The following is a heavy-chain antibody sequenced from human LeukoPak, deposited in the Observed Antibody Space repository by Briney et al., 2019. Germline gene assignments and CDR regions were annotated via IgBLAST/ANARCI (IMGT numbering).Heavy chain of an antibody. CDR2: IYHSGST. D-gene: IGHD6-19*01. CDR3: ATSIAVAGTLDY. J-gene: IGHJ4*02. CDR1: GYSISSGYY. Sequence: PSETLSLTCAVSGYSISSGYYWGWIRQPPGKRLEWIGSIYHSGSTYYNPSLKSRVTISVDTSKNQFSLKLSSVTAADTAVYYCATSIAVAGTLDYWSQGTLVTVSS. V-gene: IGHV4-38-2*01.